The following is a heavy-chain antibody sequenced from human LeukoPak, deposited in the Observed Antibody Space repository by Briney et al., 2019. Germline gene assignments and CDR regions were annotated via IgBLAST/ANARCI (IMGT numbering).Heavy chain of an antibody. CDR3: ARSGYSGSYYTDY. J-gene: IGHJ4*02. V-gene: IGHV1-69*13. Sequence: SVKVSCKASGGTFSSYAISWVRQAPGQGLEWMGGIIPIFGTANYAQKFQGRVAITADESTSTAYMELSSLRSEDTAVYYCARSGYSGSYYTDYWGQGTLVTVSS. CDR2: IIPIFGTA. CDR1: GGTFSSYA. D-gene: IGHD1-26*01.